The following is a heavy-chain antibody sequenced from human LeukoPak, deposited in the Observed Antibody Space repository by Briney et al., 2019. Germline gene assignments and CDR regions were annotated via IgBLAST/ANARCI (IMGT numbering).Heavy chain of an antibody. Sequence: GGSLRLSCAASGFTFSSYWMGWVRQAPGKGLEWVANIKQDGSEKYYVDSVKGRFTISRDNAKNSLYLQMNSLRAEDTAVYYCARDRRLGGYNYGYTPYYFDYWGQGTLVTVSS. CDR1: GFTFSSYW. CDR2: IKQDGSEK. J-gene: IGHJ4*02. V-gene: IGHV3-7*01. CDR3: ARDRRLGGYNYGYTPYYFDY. D-gene: IGHD5-18*01.